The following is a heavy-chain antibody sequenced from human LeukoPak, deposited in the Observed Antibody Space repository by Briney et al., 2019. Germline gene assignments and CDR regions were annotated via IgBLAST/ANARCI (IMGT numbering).Heavy chain of an antibody. Sequence: NSSETLSLTCAVYGGSFSGYYWSWIRQPPGKGLEWIGEINHSGSTNYNPSLKSRVTISVDTSKNQFSLKLSSVTAADTAVYYCARSWGRFGNNWFDPWGQGTLVTVSS. CDR2: INHSGST. V-gene: IGHV4-34*01. CDR3: ARSWGRFGNNWFDP. J-gene: IGHJ5*02. CDR1: GGSFSGYY. D-gene: IGHD3-10*01.